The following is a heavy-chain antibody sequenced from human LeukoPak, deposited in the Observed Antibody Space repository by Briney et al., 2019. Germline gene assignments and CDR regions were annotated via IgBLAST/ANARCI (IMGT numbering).Heavy chain of an antibody. CDR1: GFTFSDYW. Sequence: GGTLSLSCAAAGFTFSDYWRDRLRQAQGKGPAWVSRINPDGTSTSYADSVKGRFTISRDNAKNTLYLQISSVRAEDTAVYYCARDMWGTFDYWGQGTLVTVSS. D-gene: IGHD7-27*01. J-gene: IGHJ4*02. CDR2: INPDGTST. CDR3: ARDMWGTFDY. V-gene: IGHV3-74*01.